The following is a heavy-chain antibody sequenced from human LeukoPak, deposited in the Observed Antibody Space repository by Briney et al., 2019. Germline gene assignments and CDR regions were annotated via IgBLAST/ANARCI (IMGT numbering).Heavy chain of an antibody. Sequence: SETLCLTCTVSGGSISSYYWSWIRQPAGKGLEWIGRIYTSGSTNYNPSLKSRVTMLVATSENQFSLKLSSVTAADTAVYYCARDRGSYGLDYWGQGTLVTVSS. J-gene: IGHJ4*02. CDR1: GGSISSYY. D-gene: IGHD1-26*01. V-gene: IGHV4-4*07. CDR3: ARDRGSYGLDY. CDR2: IYTSGST.